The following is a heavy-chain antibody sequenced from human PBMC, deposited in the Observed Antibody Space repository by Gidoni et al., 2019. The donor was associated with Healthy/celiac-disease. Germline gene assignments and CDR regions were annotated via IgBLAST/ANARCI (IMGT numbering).Heavy chain of an antibody. CDR1: VGTVSSYA. D-gene: IGHD3-22*01. V-gene: IGHV1-69*01. Sequence: QVQLVQSGAEAKKPGSSVKVSCKTSVGTVSSYALGWVRQAPGQGLEWMGGIIPIFGTANYAQKFQGRVTITADESTSTAYMELSSLRSEDTAVYYCARIQYYYDSSGYYYANYFDYWGQGTLVTVSS. CDR3: ARIQYYYDSSGYYYANYFDY. CDR2: IIPIFGTA. J-gene: IGHJ4*02.